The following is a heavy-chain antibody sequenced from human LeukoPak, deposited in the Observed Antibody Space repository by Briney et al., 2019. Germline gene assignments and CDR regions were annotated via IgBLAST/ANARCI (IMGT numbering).Heavy chain of an antibody. CDR3: AKRESSGKYFDY. D-gene: IGHD6-19*01. CDR2: ISGGGSST. CDR1: GFTFSTYV. V-gene: IGHV3-23*01. Sequence: PGGSLRLSCADSGFTFSTYVKSWVRQAPGKGLEWISTISGGGSSTYYADSVKGRFTISRDNSKNTLYLQMNSLRAGDTAVYYCAKRESSGKYFDYWGQGTLVTVSS. J-gene: IGHJ4*02.